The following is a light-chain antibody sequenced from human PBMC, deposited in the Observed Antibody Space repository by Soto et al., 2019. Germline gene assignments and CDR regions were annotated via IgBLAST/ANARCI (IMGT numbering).Light chain of an antibody. J-gene: IGKJ1*01. Sequence: WSQSAATLSMSRGERATLSCRDSQSVSSSFLAGYQQKPGQALRLLICGASIRDTGIPDRFSGSGSGTDFTLTIIRLDPEDFAMYLCQHYGTSLWTFGQGTKV. CDR2: GAS. CDR1: QSVSSSF. CDR3: QHYGTSLWT. V-gene: IGKV3-20*01.